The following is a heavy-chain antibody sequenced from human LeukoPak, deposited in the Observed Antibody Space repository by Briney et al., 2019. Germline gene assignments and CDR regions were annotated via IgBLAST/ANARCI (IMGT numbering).Heavy chain of an antibody. CDR2: IIPIFGTA. CDR3: ARDLRYYYDSSGYYH. Sequence: SVKVSCKASGYMFIGYFMHWVRQAPGQGLEWMGGIIPIFGTANYAQKFQGRVTITADESTSTAYMELSSLRSEDTAVYYCARDLRYYYDSSGYYHWGQGTLVTVSS. J-gene: IGHJ5*02. V-gene: IGHV1-69*13. D-gene: IGHD3-22*01. CDR1: GYMFIGYF.